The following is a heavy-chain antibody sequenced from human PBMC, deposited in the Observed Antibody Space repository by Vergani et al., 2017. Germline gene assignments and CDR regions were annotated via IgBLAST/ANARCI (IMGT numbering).Heavy chain of an antibody. CDR1: EFTFSNYA. CDR2: ISGSGVSA. V-gene: IGHV3-23*01. CDR3: ARAPLGYCSGGSCYPDAFDI. Sequence: EVQLLESGGGLVQPGGSLRLTCAASEFTFSNYAMNWVRQAPGKGLEWVSGISGSGVSAYYTDSVKGRFTISRDNAKNSLYLQMNSLRAEDTAVYYCARAPLGYCSGGSCYPDAFDIWGQGTMVTVSS. D-gene: IGHD2-15*01. J-gene: IGHJ3*02.